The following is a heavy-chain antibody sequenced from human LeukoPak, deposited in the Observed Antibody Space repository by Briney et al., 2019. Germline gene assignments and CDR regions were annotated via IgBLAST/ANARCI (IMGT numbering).Heavy chain of an antibody. J-gene: IGHJ4*02. D-gene: IGHD3-22*01. CDR2: IYHSGST. Sequence: SSETLSLTCAVSGGSISSSNWWSWVRPPPGKGLEWIGEIYHSGSTNYNSSLKSRVTISVDKSKNQFSLKLSSVTAADTAVYYCASTASSGYYRGFDYWGQGTLVTVSS. CDR1: GGSISSSNW. V-gene: IGHV4-4*02. CDR3: ASTASSGYYRGFDY.